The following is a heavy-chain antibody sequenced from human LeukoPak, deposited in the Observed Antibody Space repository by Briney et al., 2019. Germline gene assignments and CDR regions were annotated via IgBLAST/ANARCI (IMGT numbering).Heavy chain of an antibody. D-gene: IGHD3-10*01. CDR3: ARGTVTMVDY. J-gene: IGHJ4*02. V-gene: IGHV3-48*02. CDR1: GFTFRSYS. Sequence: PGGSLRLSCAASGFTFRSYSMHWVRQAPGKGLEWVSYISSTSSTIYYADSVKGRFTISRDNAKNSLYLQMNSLRDEDTAVYYCARGTVTMVDYWGQGTLVTVSS. CDR2: ISSTSSTI.